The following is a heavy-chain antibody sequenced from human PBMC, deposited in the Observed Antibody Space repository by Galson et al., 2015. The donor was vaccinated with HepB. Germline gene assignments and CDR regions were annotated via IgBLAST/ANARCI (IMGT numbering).Heavy chain of an antibody. CDR1: GFSLNTRGMC. CDR2: IDWEDDK. V-gene: IGHV2-70*01. CDR3: ARTQTSVTTSYYFDN. Sequence: PALVKPTQTVTLTCTFSGFSLNTRGMCVSWIRQPPGKALEWLALIDWEDDKYYSTSLKTRLPISKDTSKNQVVLTVANMDPVDTATYYCARTQTSVTTSYYFDNWGQGTLVTVSS. J-gene: IGHJ4*02. D-gene: IGHD4-17*01.